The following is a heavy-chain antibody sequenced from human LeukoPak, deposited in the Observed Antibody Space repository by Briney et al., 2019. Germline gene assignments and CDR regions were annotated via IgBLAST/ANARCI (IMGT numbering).Heavy chain of an antibody. Sequence: QPGGSLRLSCSASGFTYTDYSMSWVRQVPGKGLEWVANIYYDGSVQNYVESVKGRFTISRDNAKNSLYLQMNSLRGDDTAVYYCGSQCAGGLCPENWSQGTLVTVSS. D-gene: IGHD2-8*02. CDR1: GFTYTDYS. V-gene: IGHV3-7*01. CDR2: IYYDGSVQ. J-gene: IGHJ4*02. CDR3: GSQCAGGLCPEN.